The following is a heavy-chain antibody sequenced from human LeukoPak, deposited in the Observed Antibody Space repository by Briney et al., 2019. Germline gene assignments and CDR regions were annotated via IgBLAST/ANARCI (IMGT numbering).Heavy chain of an antibody. V-gene: IGHV3-21*01. Sequence: GGSLTLSCAASGFTFSSYSMNWVRQAPGKGLEWVSSISSTSSYIYYADSVKGRFTISRDNAKNSLYLQMHSLRAEDTAVYYCAGPSSTVYWGRGTLVTVSS. D-gene: IGHD2-2*01. J-gene: IGHJ4*02. CDR3: AGPSSTVY. CDR2: ISSTSSYI. CDR1: GFTFSSYS.